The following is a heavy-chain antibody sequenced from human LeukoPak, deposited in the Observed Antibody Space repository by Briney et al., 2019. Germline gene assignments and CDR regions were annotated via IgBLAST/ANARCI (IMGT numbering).Heavy chain of an antibody. Sequence: QPGGSLRLSCAASGFTFSSYWMSWVRPAPGKGLEWVANIKQDGSEKYYVDSVKGRFTISRDNAKNSLYLQMNSLRAEDTAVYYCARDVGDFWSGYFHYWGQGTLVTVSS. CDR1: GFTFSSYW. CDR2: IKQDGSEK. J-gene: IGHJ4*02. V-gene: IGHV3-7*01. D-gene: IGHD3-3*01. CDR3: ARDVGDFWSGYFHY.